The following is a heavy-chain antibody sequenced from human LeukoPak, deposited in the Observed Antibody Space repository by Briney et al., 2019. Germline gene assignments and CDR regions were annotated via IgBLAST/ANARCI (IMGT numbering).Heavy chain of an antibody. CDR1: GFTFATSW. D-gene: IGHD3-10*01. Sequence: GGSLRLSCVASGFTFATSWMTWVRQTPGKGLEWVAHIKGDGTSTKYVDSVKGRFTISRDNTKNSLFLQLNSLRAEDTAIYYCVRDRGWYHFDLWGQGNLVTVSS. CDR2: IKGDGTST. J-gene: IGHJ4*02. V-gene: IGHV3-7*01. CDR3: VRDRGWYHFDL.